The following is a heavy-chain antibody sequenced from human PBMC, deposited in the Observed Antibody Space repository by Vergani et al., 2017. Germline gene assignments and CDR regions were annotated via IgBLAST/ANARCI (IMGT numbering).Heavy chain of an antibody. Sequence: QVQLVQSGAEVKKPGASVKVSCKASGYTFTSYGNSWVRQAPGQGLEWMGWISAYNGNTNYAQKLQGRVTMTTDTSTSTAYMELRSLRSDDTAVYYCARDQYGYDSSGYYIGDYYYYYYGMDVWGQGTTVTVSS. J-gene: IGHJ6*02. V-gene: IGHV1-18*01. D-gene: IGHD3-22*01. CDR1: GYTFTSYG. CDR2: ISAYNGNT. CDR3: ARDQYGYDSSGYYIGDYYYYYYGMDV.